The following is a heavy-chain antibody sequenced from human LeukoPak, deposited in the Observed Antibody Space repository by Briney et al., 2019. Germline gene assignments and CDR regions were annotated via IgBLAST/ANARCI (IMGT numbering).Heavy chain of an antibody. CDR1: GGSISSGSYY. D-gene: IGHD3-10*01. V-gene: IGHV4-39*01. J-gene: IGHJ4*02. CDR3: ARLGPSMVRGGNFDY. CDR2: IYYSGST. Sequence: PSQTLSLTCTVSGGSISSGSYYWSWIRQPPGKGLEWIGSIYYSGSTYYNPSLKSRVTISVDTSKNQFSLKLSSVTAADTAVYYCARLGPSMVRGGNFDYWGQGTLVTVSS.